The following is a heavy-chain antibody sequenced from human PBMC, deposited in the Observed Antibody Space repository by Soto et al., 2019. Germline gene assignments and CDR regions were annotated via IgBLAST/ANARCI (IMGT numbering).Heavy chain of an antibody. CDR2: IIPMFGTA. CDR3: AHFSVGGPARSGAFDI. V-gene: IGHV1-69*01. Sequence: QVQLVQSGAEVKKPGSSVKVSCTASGGTFSNYAINWVRQAPGQGLEWMGGIIPMFGTANYAQNYQARVTITADESKSTAHMELSSLRSEDTAVYFCAHFSVGGPARSGAFDIWGQGTMVTVSS. J-gene: IGHJ3*02. D-gene: IGHD2-2*01. CDR1: GGTFSNYA.